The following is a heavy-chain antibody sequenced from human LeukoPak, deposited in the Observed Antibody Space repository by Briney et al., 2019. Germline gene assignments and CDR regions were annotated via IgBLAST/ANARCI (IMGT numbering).Heavy chain of an antibody. CDR1: GGSISSSSYY. D-gene: IGHD2-15*01. V-gene: IGHV4-39*07. CDR2: IYYSGST. Sequence: SETLSLTCTVSGGSISSSSYYWGWIRQPPGKGLEWIGSIYYSGSTYYNPSLKSRVTISVDTSKNQFSLKLSSVTAADTAVYYCARDGGSSEDASDIWGQGTMVTVSS. CDR3: ARDGGSSEDASDI. J-gene: IGHJ3*02.